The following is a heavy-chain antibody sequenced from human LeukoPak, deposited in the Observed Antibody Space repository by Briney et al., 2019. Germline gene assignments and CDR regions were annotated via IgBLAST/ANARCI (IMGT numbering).Heavy chain of an antibody. CDR2: IRSDNKP. D-gene: IGHD3-22*01. Sequence: GGSLRLSCEASGFTFSTNAMTWVRQAPGKGLEWVSSIRSDNKPHYSESVKGRFTISRDNAKNSLYLQMSSLRAEDTAVYFCARDGGYFYESMSYYSAFDIWGQGTMVTVSS. CDR1: GFTFSTNA. CDR3: ARDGGYFYESMSYYSAFDI. J-gene: IGHJ3*02. V-gene: IGHV3-69-1*02.